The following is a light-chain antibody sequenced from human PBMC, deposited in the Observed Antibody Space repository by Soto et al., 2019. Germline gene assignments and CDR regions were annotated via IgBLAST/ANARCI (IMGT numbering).Light chain of an antibody. CDR2: DVS. J-gene: IGLJ1*01. CDR3: SSYISDSTGV. Sequence: QSVLTQPASVSGSPGQSITISCAGASSDVGGYNFVSWYQQHPGKAPTVMISDVSNRPSGVSTRFSGSKSGNTASLTISGLQAEDEADYYCSSYISDSTGVFGTGTKVTAL. CDR1: SSDVGGYNF. V-gene: IGLV2-14*01.